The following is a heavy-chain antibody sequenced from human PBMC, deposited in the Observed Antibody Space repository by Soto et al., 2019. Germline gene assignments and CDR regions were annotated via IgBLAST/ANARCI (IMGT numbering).Heavy chain of an antibody. CDR1: GFTFSTYT. CDR3: AKDRHPDFIWTFDS. CDR2: INAPGSPT. J-gene: IGHJ4*02. D-gene: IGHD3-3*01. Sequence: GGSLRLSCAASGFTFSTYTMNWVRQAPGKGLEWVSGINAPGSPTYYAASVKGRFTVSRDNSKKMLFLQMNSLRDEDTAVYYCAKDRHPDFIWTFDSWRPVTLVTVSS. V-gene: IGHV3-23*01.